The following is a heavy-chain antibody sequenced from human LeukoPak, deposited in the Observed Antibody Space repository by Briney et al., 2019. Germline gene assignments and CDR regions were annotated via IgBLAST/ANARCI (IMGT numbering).Heavy chain of an antibody. V-gene: IGHV3-11*01. CDR1: GFTLSDYY. CDR2: ISSSGSTI. J-gene: IGHJ6*03. CDR3: ARLVVVAATGGYYMDV. D-gene: IGHD2-15*01. Sequence: GGSLRLSCAASGFTLSDYYMSWIRQAPGMGLAWVSYISSSGSTIYYADSVKGRFTIPRDNAKNSLYLQMNSLRAEDTAVYYCARLVVVAATGGYYMDVWGKGTTVTVSS.